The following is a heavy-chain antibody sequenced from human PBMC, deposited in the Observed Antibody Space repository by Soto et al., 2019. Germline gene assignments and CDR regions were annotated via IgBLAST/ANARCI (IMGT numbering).Heavy chain of an antibody. Sequence: SETLSLTCTVSGGSVSSGSYYWSWIRQPPGKGLEWIGYIYYSGSTNYNPSLKSRVTISVDTSKNQFSLKLSSVTAADTAVYYCARGLAVAGYYYYGMDVWGQGTTVTVSS. CDR3: ARGLAVAGYYYYGMDV. CDR1: GGSVSSGSYY. J-gene: IGHJ6*02. V-gene: IGHV4-61*01. D-gene: IGHD6-19*01. CDR2: IYYSGST.